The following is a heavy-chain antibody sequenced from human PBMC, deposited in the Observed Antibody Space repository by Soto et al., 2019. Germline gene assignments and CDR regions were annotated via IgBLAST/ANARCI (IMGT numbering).Heavy chain of an antibody. Sequence: SVKVSCKASGGTFSSYAISWVRQAPGQGLEWMGGIIPIFGTANYAQKLQGRVTITADESTSTAYMELSSLRSEDTAVYYCARDPVHMVRGANDAFDIWGQGTMVTVSS. CDR3: ARDPVHMVRGANDAFDI. CDR2: IIPIFGTA. V-gene: IGHV1-69*13. D-gene: IGHD3-10*01. CDR1: GGTFSSYA. J-gene: IGHJ3*02.